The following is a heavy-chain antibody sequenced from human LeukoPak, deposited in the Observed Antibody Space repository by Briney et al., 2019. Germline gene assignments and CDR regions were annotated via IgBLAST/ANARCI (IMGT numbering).Heavy chain of an antibody. J-gene: IGHJ4*02. CDR3: ARVRSGYSYGYYSLFDY. V-gene: IGHV3-7*01. CDR1: GFTFSSYW. Sequence: GGSLRLSCAASGFTFSSYWMGWVRQAPGKGLEWVANIKQDGSEKYYVDSVKGRFTISRDNAKNSLYLQMNSLRAEDTAVYYCARVRSGYSYGYYSLFDYWGQGTLVTVSS. CDR2: IKQDGSEK. D-gene: IGHD5-18*01.